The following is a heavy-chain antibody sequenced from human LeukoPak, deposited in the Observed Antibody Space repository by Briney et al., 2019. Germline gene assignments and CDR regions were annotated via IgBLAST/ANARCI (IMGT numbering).Heavy chain of an antibody. D-gene: IGHD3-3*01. J-gene: IGHJ6*02. CDR2: INSDGSST. V-gene: IGHV3-74*01. CDR3: AKTLRDLEWLTGELDV. Sequence: GGSLRLSCAASGFTFSSHWMHWVRQAPGKGLVWVSRINSDGSSTDYADSVKGRFTISRDNSKSTLYLQMNSLRAEDTAVYHCAKTLRDLEWLTGELDVWGQGTAVTVSS. CDR1: GFTFSSHW.